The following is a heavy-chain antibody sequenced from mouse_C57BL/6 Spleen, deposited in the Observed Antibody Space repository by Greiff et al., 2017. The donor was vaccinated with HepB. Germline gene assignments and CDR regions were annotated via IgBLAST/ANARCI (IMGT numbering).Heavy chain of an antibody. V-gene: IGHV1-50*01. CDR1: GYTFTSYW. Sequence: QVQLQQPGAELVKPGASVKLSCKASGYTFTSYWMQWVKQRPGQGLEWIGEIDPSDSYTNYNQKLKGTATLTVDTSSSTAYMQLSILTSEDSAVYYCARGIKITTDGPYAMDYWGQGTSVTVSS. D-gene: IGHD1-1*01. CDR3: ARGIKITTDGPYAMDY. CDR2: IDPSDSYT. J-gene: IGHJ4*01.